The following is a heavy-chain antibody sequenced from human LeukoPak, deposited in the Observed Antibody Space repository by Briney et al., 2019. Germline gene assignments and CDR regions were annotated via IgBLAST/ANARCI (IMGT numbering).Heavy chain of an antibody. Sequence: GASVKVSCKASGYTFTSYGISWVRQATGQGLEWMGWMNPNSGNTGYAQKFQGRVTMTRNTSISTAHMELSSLRSEDTAVYYCAREYGSANRNWFDPWGQGTLVTVSS. CDR2: MNPNSGNT. D-gene: IGHD3-10*01. CDR1: GYTFTSYG. CDR3: AREYGSANRNWFDP. V-gene: IGHV1-8*02. J-gene: IGHJ5*02.